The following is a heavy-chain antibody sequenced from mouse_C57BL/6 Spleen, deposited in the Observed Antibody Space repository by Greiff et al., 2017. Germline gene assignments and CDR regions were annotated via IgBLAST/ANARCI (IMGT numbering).Heavy chain of an antibody. CDR3: ARRGMVTTNYLDY. V-gene: IGHV1-69*01. CDR2: IDPSDSYT. J-gene: IGHJ2*01. CDR1: GYTFTSYW. D-gene: IGHD2-2*01. Sequence: QVQLQQPGAELVMPGASVKLSCKASGYTFTSYWMHWVKQRPGQGLEWIGEIDPSDSYTNYNQKFKGKSTLTVDKSSSPAYMQLSSLTSEDSAVYYCARRGMVTTNYLDYWGQGTTRTVPS.